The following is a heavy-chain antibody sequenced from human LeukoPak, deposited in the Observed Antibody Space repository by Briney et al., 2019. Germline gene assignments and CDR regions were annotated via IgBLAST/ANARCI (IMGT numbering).Heavy chain of an antibody. CDR3: AGQSRMYSSGWDFDY. V-gene: IGHV4-38-2*02. CDR2: IYHSGGT. Sequence: SETLSLTCTVSGYSINSGYTWGWIRQPPGKGLEGIGNIYHSGGTYYNPSLTSRVTISVDTSKNQFSLKLSSVTAADTAVYYCAGQSRMYSSGWDFDYWGQGTLVTVSS. CDR1: GYSINSGYT. J-gene: IGHJ4*02. D-gene: IGHD6-19*01.